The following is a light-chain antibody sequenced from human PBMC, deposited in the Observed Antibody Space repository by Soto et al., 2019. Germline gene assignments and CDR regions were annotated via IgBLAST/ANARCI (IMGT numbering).Light chain of an antibody. CDR1: QTVTSNY. Sequence: PGARATLSCRASQTVTSNYIAWYQQKPGQAPRLLIYGASTRATGIPDRFSGSGSGTAFTLTISRLEPGDFAVYYCQQYDTTPWTFGQGTKVEIK. CDR2: GAS. J-gene: IGKJ1*01. V-gene: IGKV3-20*01. CDR3: QQYDTTPWT.